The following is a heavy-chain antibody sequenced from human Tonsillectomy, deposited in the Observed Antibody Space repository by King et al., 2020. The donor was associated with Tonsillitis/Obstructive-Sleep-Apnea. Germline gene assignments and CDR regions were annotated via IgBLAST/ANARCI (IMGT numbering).Heavy chain of an antibody. D-gene: IGHD1-26*01. J-gene: IGHJ4*02. CDR1: GFTFSSYA. CDR3: ARDVSGSLDY. V-gene: IGHV3-33*01. Sequence: VQLVESGGGVVQPGRSLRLSCAASGFTFSSYAIHWVRQAPGKGLEWVALIWYDGSKICCADSVKGRFTISRDNSKNTVYLEANSLRAEDTGVYYCARDVSGSLDYWGQGTLVTVSS. CDR2: IWYDGSKI.